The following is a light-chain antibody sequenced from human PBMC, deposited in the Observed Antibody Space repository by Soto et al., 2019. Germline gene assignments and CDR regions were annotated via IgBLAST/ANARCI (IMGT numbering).Light chain of an antibody. V-gene: IGLV2-14*01. J-gene: IGLJ3*02. Sequence: QSALTQPASVSGSPGQSITISCTGTSSDVGGYNFVSWYQQHPGKAPRLIIYEVSSRPSGVSYRFSGSKSGNTASLTISGXXXEDEAXXXCSSYTLRNTLVLFGGGTKLTVL. CDR3: SSYTLRNTLVL. CDR2: EVS. CDR1: SSDVGGYNF.